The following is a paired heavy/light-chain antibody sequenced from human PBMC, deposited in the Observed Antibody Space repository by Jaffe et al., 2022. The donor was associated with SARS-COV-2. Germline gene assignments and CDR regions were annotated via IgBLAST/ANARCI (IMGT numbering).Heavy chain of an antibody. CDR2: ISGSGDAT. Sequence: EVQLLESGGGLVQPGGSLRLSCAASRFTFSTYAMTWVRQAPGKGLEWVSGISGSGDATYYADSVKGRFTISRDNSKNTLYLQMNSLRVDDTAVYYCARDQPRERDISAWSEGNYWGQGTLVTVSS. V-gene: IGHV3-23*01. D-gene: IGHD3-22*01. CDR3: ARDQPRERDISAWSEGNY. CDR1: RFTFSTYA. J-gene: IGHJ4*02.
Light chain of an antibody. V-gene: IGKV1-8*01. J-gene: IGKJ1*01. CDR1: QGINSY. CDR2: AAS. CDR3: QQYYSYVWT. Sequence: AIRVTQSPSSVSASTGDRVTITCRASQGINSYLAWYQQKPGKAPKLLIYAASTLQSGVPSRFSGSGSETDFTLTISRLQSDDFATYYCQQYYSYVWTFGQGTKVEI.